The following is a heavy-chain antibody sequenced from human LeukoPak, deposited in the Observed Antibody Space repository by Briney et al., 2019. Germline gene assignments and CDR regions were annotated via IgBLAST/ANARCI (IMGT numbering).Heavy chain of an antibody. V-gene: IGHV4-39*07. J-gene: IGHJ4*02. CDR3: ARDAVTVNSYYFDY. CDR1: GGSISSATYY. CDR2: IYYSGTT. D-gene: IGHD4-11*01. Sequence: SETLSLTCTVSGGSISSATYYWGWIRQPPGKGLEWIGSIYYSGTTYYNPSLKSRVTMSVDTSKNQFSLKLSSVTAADTAVYYCARDAVTVNSYYFDYWGQGTLVTVSS.